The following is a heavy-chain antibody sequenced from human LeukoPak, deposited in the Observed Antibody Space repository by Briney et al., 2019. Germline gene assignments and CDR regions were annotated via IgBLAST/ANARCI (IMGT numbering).Heavy chain of an antibody. Sequence: PSETLSLTCTVSGGSINSYYWSWIRQPPGKGLEWIGYIYYSGSTNYDPSLKSRVTISLDTSKNQFSLKLSSVTAADTAVYYCARDLELERNRWNYFESWGQGTLVTVSS. CDR1: GGSINSYY. D-gene: IGHD1-1*01. CDR2: IYYSGST. V-gene: IGHV4-59*01. CDR3: ARDLELERNRWNYFES. J-gene: IGHJ4*02.